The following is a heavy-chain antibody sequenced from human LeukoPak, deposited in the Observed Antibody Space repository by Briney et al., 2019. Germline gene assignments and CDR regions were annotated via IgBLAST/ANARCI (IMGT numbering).Heavy chain of an antibody. CDR1: GYTFTSYD. V-gene: IGHV1-8*01. Sequence: GASVKVSCKASGYTFTSYDINWVRQATGQGLEWMGWMNPNSGNTGYAQKFQGRVTMTRDTSISTAYMELSRLRSDDTAVYYRARECYDILTGQSEFFQHWGQGTLVTVSS. CDR3: ARECYDILTGQSEFFQH. CDR2: MNPNSGNT. D-gene: IGHD3-9*01. J-gene: IGHJ1*01.